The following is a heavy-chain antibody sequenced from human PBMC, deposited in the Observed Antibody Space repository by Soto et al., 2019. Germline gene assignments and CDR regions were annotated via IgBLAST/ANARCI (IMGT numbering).Heavy chain of an antibody. Sequence: SETLCLTCTVSGGSISSGHCYWSWIRQPPGKGLEWIGYIDLTGRTYYNPSLKSRLAVSVDTSKNQFSLTLSSVTAADTAVYFCVMFSSLDKEYVVDVRGQG. CDR2: IDLTGRT. CDR1: GGSISSGHCY. V-gene: IGHV4-30-4*08. D-gene: IGHD6-19*01. CDR3: VMFSSLDKEYVVDV. J-gene: IGHJ6*02.